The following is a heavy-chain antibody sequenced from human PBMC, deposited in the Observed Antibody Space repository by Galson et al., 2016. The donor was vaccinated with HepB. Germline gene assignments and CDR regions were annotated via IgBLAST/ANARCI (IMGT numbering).Heavy chain of an antibody. Sequence: ETLSLTCTVSGGSISSSSYFWGWIRQSPGKGLEWIGSIFYTGTTYYNLSLKSRVAISVYKNQFSLKLTSVTAADTSIYYCARQQRILWVGESPESCFDFWGQGMVVTVSS. V-gene: IGHV4-39*01. J-gene: IGHJ4*02. CDR1: GGSISSSSYF. D-gene: IGHD3-10*01. CDR3: ARQQRILWVGESPESCFDF. CDR2: IFYTGTT.